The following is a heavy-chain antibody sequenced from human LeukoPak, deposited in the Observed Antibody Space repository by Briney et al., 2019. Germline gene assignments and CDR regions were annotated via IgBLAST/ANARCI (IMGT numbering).Heavy chain of an antibody. V-gene: IGHV3-23*01. D-gene: IGHD7-27*01. J-gene: IGHJ6*03. CDR1: GFTFSSYA. CDR2: ISGSGGST. CDR3: AMTPEFPRLGYYYYYMDV. Sequence: GGSLRLSCEASGFTFSSYAMSWVRQAPGKGLEWVSAISGSGGSTYYADSVKGRFTISRDNSKNTLYLQMNSLRAEDTAVYYCAMTPEFPRLGYYYYYMDVWGKGTTVTVSS.